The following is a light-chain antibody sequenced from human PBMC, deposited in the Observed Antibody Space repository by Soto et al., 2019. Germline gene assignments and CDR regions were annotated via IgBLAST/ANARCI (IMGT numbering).Light chain of an antibody. Sequence: DIQMTQSPSSLSASVGDRVTISCRASQGISNYLAWYQQKPGKAPRLLIYAASTLQSGVSFRFTGSGSGTDFTLTISSLQPEDVATYYCQKYNWPPFTFGPGTKVEIK. CDR1: QGISNY. CDR3: QKYNWPPFT. J-gene: IGKJ3*01. V-gene: IGKV1-27*01. CDR2: AAS.